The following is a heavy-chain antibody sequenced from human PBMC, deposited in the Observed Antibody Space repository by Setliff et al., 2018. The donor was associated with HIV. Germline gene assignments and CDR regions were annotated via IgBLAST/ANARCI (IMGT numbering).Heavy chain of an antibody. J-gene: IGHJ5*02. D-gene: IGHD2-2*02. V-gene: IGHV4-39*01. CDR1: GDSITNDDYY. CDR3: ARYTSKVDWFDP. CDR2: IHYNGRT. Sequence: PLETLSLTCTVSGDSITNDDYYWGWIRQPPGKGLEWIAIIHYNGRTYYDPSLKSRVTIFVDTSKTQFYLKLRSVTASDTAVYYCARYTSKVDWFDPWGQGTLVTVSS.